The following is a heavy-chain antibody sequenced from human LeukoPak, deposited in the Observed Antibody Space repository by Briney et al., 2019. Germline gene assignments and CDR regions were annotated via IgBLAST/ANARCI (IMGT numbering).Heavy chain of an antibody. CDR1: GGSISSSSYY. D-gene: IGHD3-22*01. CDR3: ASLTYYYDSSGYYSPQYYYYYYYMDV. V-gene: IGHV4-39*01. Sequence: PSETLSLTCTVSGGSISSSSYYWGRIRQPPGKGLEWIGSIYYSGSTYYNPSLKSRVTISVDTSKNQFSLKLSSVTAADTAVYYCASLTYYYDSSGYYSPQYYYYYYYMDVWGKGTTVTVSS. CDR2: IYYSGST. J-gene: IGHJ6*03.